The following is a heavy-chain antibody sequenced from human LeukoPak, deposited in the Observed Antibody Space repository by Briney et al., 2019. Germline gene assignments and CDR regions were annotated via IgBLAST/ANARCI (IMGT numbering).Heavy chain of an antibody. D-gene: IGHD3-10*01. V-gene: IGHV1-18*01. Sequence: ASVNVSCKASGYTFTSYGISLVRQAPGQGLEWMGWISAYNGNTNYAQKLQGRVTMTTDTSTSTAYMELRSLRSDDTAVYYCARVVGGSGSYYHDYWGQGTLVTVSS. J-gene: IGHJ4*02. CDR2: ISAYNGNT. CDR3: ARVVGGSGSYYHDY. CDR1: GYTFTSYG.